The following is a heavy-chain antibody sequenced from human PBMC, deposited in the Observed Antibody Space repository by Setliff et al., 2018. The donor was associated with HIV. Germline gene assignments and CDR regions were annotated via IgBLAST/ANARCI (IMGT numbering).Heavy chain of an antibody. CDR3: ATLDPSGGNFLAY. CDR2: IHASGKA. V-gene: IGHV4-4*09. Sequence: SETLSLTCSVSGGSISDYYWSWIRQPAGKGLEWIGYIHASGKANYNPSLKSRVTISLDTSKMQFSLRLTSVTAADTAVYYCATLDPSGGNFLAYWGQGTLVTVSS. J-gene: IGHJ4*02. CDR1: GGSISDYY. D-gene: IGHD2-21*02.